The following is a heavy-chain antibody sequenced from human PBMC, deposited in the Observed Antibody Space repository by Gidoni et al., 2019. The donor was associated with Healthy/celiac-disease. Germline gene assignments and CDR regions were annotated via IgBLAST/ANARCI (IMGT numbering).Heavy chain of an antibody. D-gene: IGHD6-19*01. V-gene: IGHV3-11*01. Sequence: QVQLVESGGGLVKPGGARRRSCAASGFTLRDYYRSWIRQAPGKGLEWVSYISSSGSTIYYADSVKGRFTISRDNAKNSLYLQMNSLRAEDTAVYYCARDDTAVAGTGGFDYWGQGTLVTVSS. CDR3: ARDDTAVAGTGGFDY. CDR1: GFTLRDYY. J-gene: IGHJ4*02. CDR2: ISSSGSTI.